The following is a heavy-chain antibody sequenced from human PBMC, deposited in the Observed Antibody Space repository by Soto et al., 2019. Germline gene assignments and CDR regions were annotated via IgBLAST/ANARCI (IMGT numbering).Heavy chain of an antibody. CDR2: IKSKTDGGTT. CDR3: TTEDVGYCTNGVCYTRNY. J-gene: IGHJ4*02. Sequence: EVQLVESGGGLVKPGGSLRLSCAASGFTFSNAWMNWVRQAPGKGLEWVGRIKSKTDGGTTDYAAPVKGRFTISRDDSKNTLYQQMNSLKTEDTAVYYCTTEDVGYCTNGVCYTRNYWGQGTLVTVSS. D-gene: IGHD2-8*01. V-gene: IGHV3-15*07. CDR1: GFTFSNAW.